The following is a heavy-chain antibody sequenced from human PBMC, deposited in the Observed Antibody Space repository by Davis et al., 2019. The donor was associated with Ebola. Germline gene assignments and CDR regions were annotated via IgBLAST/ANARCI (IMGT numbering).Heavy chain of an antibody. CDR1: GGSISSSSYY. CDR2: IYYSGST. V-gene: IGHV4-39*01. J-gene: IGHJ4*02. D-gene: IGHD5-12*01. Sequence: PGGSLRLSCTVSGGSISSSSYYWGWIRQPPGKGLEWIGSIYYSGSTYYNPSLKSRVTISVDTSKNQFSLKLSSVTAADTAVYYCARIYSGYDSFDYWGQGTLVTVSS. CDR3: ARIYSGYDSFDY.